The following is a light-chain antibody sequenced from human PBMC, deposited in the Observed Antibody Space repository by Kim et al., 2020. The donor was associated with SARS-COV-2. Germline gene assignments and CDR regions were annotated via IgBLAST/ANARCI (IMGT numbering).Light chain of an antibody. Sequence: EIVLTQSPATLSLSPGERATLSCRASQSVRTYLAWYQQKPGQAPRLLIYDASNRATGIPARFSGSASGTDFTLTISSLEPEDFAVYYCQQRSDWLTFGGGTKVEI. CDR3: QQRSDWLT. CDR1: QSVRTY. V-gene: IGKV3-11*01. CDR2: DAS. J-gene: IGKJ4*01.